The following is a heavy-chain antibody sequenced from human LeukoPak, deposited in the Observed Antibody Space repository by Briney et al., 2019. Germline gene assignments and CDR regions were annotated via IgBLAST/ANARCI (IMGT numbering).Heavy chain of an antibody. CDR3: ATDRAVVNWFDP. CDR1: GYTLTELS. J-gene: IGHJ5*02. CDR2: FDPKDGET. Sequence: VASVKVSCKVSGYTLTELSMHWVRQAPGKGLVWMGGFDPKDGETIYAQKFQGRVTVTEDTSTDTAYMELSSLRSEDTAVYYCATDRAVVNWFDPWGQGTLVTVSS. V-gene: IGHV1-24*01. D-gene: IGHD4-23*01.